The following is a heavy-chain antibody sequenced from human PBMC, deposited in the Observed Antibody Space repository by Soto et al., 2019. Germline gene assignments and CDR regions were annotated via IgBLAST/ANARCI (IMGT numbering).Heavy chain of an antibody. CDR1: GFTFSKYW. CDR2: ITQEGSVK. V-gene: IGHV3-7*03. CDR3: ATSSYSSGWYAVY. Sequence: GGSLRLSCAASGFTFSKYWMCWVRQAPGKGLERVANITQEGSVKYYVDSVKGRFTIARYNANYSLYLQMNSLRAEDTAVYYGATSSYSSGWYAVYWGRGSLVTVSS. J-gene: IGHJ4*02. D-gene: IGHD6-19*01.